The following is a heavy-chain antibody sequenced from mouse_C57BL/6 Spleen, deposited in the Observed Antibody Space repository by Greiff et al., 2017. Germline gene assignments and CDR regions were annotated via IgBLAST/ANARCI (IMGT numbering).Heavy chain of an antibody. Sequence: VKLQQSGPGLVQPSQSLSITCTVSGFSLTSYGVHWVRQSPGKGLEWLGVIWSAGSTDYNAAFISRLSISKDNSKNQLFFNMNRLQADDTAIYYCARNEIPDAYDSNPFAYWGQGTLVTVSA. CDR3: ARNEIPDAYDSNPFAY. J-gene: IGHJ3*01. CDR2: IWSAGST. D-gene: IGHD2-5*01. CDR1: GFSLTSYG. V-gene: IGHV2-2*01.